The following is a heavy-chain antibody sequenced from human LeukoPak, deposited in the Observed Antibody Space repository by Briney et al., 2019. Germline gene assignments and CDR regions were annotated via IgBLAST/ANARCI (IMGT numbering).Heavy chain of an antibody. CDR3: ARGAPSYGFPSVAYYFDY. D-gene: IGHD5-18*01. Sequence: SETLSLTCTVSGGSISSSSYYWGWIRQPPGKGLEWIGSIYYSGSTYYNPSLKSRVTISVDTSENQFSLKLSSVTAADTAVYYCARGAPSYGFPSVAYYFDYWGQGTLVTVSS. V-gene: IGHV4-39*07. CDR1: GGSISSSSYY. CDR2: IYYSGST. J-gene: IGHJ4*02.